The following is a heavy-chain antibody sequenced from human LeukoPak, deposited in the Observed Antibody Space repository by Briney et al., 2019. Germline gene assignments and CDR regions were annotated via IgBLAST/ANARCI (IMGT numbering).Heavy chain of an antibody. D-gene: IGHD5-24*01. V-gene: IGHV4-59*01. J-gene: IGHJ4*02. CDR2: IYYTGST. CDR1: GGSIRSYY. CDR3: ATTAPDGYSGY. Sequence: SETLSLTCTVSGGSIRSYYWSWIRQPPGKGLEWIGYIYYTGSTNYNPSLKSRLTISVDTSKNQFSLQLSSVTAADTAVYYCATTAPDGYSGYWGQGTLVTVSS.